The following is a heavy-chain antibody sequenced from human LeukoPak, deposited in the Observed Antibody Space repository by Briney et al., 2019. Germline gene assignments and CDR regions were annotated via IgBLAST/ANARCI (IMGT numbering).Heavy chain of an antibody. V-gene: IGHV4-61*02. D-gene: IGHD4-17*01. Sequence: PSQTLSLTCTVSGGSISSGSYYWSWIRQPAGKGLEWIGRIYTSGSTNYNPSLKSRVTISVDTSKNQFSLKLSSVTAADTAVYYCACGDGDRGDYWGQGTLVTVSS. CDR1: GGSISSGSYY. J-gene: IGHJ4*02. CDR3: ACGDGDRGDY. CDR2: IYTSGST.